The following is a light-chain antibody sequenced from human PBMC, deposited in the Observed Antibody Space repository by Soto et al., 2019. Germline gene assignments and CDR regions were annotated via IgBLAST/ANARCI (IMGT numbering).Light chain of an antibody. CDR3: QQYDNLLPIT. J-gene: IGKJ5*01. CDR1: QDISKN. V-gene: IGKV1-33*01. CDR2: DAS. Sequence: IQMTQSPSSLSASVGDRVTITCQASQDISKNLNWYQQKLGKAPKLLIYDASSLQTGVPSRFSGRGSATHFPFTISSLQPEDIATYYCQQYDNLLPITFGQGTRLEIK.